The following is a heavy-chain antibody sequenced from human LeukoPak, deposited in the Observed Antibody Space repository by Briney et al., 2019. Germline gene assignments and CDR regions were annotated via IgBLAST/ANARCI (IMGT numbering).Heavy chain of an antibody. CDR2: INPNSGNT. CDR1: GYTFNNYD. J-gene: IGHJ5*02. D-gene: IGHD2-2*01. V-gene: IGHV1-8*01. CDR3: AREDIVVVPPSRPFDP. Sequence: ASVKVSCKASGYTFNNYDINWVRQAPGQGLEWMGWINPNSGNTGYAPKFQGRVTLTRDTSISTAYMELNSLGSDDTAVYYCAREDIVVVPPSRPFDPWGQGTLATVSS.